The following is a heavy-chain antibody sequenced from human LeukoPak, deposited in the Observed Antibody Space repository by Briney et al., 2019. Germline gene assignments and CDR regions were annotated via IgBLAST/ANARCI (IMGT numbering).Heavy chain of an antibody. J-gene: IGHJ5*02. V-gene: IGHV4-61*02. CDR1: GGSISSGSYY. D-gene: IGHD2-8*01. Sequence: SQTLSLTCTVSGGSISSGSYYWSWIRQPAGKGLEWIGRIYTSGSTNYNPSLKSRVTISVDASKNQFSLKLSSVTAVDTAVYYCARLVLGYCTNGVCYRWFDPWGQGTLVTVSS. CDR3: ARLVLGYCTNGVCYRWFDP. CDR2: IYTSGST.